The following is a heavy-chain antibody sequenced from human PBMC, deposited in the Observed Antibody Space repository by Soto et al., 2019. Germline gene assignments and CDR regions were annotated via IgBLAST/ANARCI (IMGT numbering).Heavy chain of an antibody. Sequence: ASVKVSCKASGYTFTSYDINWVRQATGQGLEWMGWMNPNSGNTGYAQKFQGRVTMTRNTSISAAYMELSSLRSEDTAVYYCARGGSRENGCSGGSCYYFDYWGQGTLVTVSS. V-gene: IGHV1-8*01. J-gene: IGHJ4*02. CDR3: ARGGSRENGCSGGSCYYFDY. CDR1: GYTFTSYD. D-gene: IGHD2-15*01. CDR2: MNPNSGNT.